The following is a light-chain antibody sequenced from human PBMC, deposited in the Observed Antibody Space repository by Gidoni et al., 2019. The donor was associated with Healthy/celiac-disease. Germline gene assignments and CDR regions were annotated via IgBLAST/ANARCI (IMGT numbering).Light chain of an antibody. CDR1: QSVSNGY. V-gene: IGKV3-20*01. J-gene: IGKJ4*01. CDR3: QQYGSLVT. CDR2: GAS. Sequence: DIVLTQSPGSLSLSPGERATLSCRASQSVSNGYLAWYQQKPGQAPRLLVYGAYGASTRATGITDRVSGRGSRTDFTLTISRLEPEDSAVYYCQQYGSLVTFGGGTKVEIK.